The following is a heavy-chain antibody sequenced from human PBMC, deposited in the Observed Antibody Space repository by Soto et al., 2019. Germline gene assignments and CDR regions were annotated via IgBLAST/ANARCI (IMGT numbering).Heavy chain of an antibody. J-gene: IGHJ4*02. Sequence: AASLKVSCKSSGYTFTSYGISCVRHAPGQGLEWMGWISAYNGNTNYAQKLQGRVTMTTDTSTSTAYMELRSLRSDDTAVYYCARTKEGGYGHYWGQGTLVTVSS. CDR1: GYTFTSYG. V-gene: IGHV1-18*01. CDR2: ISAYNGNT. D-gene: IGHD5-12*01. CDR3: ARTKEGGYGHY.